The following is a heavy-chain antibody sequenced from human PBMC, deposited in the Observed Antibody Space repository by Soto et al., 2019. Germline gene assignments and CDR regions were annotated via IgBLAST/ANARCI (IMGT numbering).Heavy chain of an antibody. CDR2: IIPIFGTA. CDR3: ASPYCSGGSCYGFLDAFDI. CDR1: GGTFSSYA. D-gene: IGHD2-15*01. J-gene: IGHJ3*02. V-gene: IGHV1-69*13. Sequence: ASVKVSCKASGGTFSSYAISWVRQAPGQGLEWMGGIIPIFGTANYAQKFQGRVTITADESTSTAYMELSSLRSEDTAVYYCASPYCSGGSCYGFLDAFDIWGQGTMVTVSS.